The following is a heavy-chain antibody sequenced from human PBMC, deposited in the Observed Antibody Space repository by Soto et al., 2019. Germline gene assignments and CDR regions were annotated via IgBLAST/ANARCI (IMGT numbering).Heavy chain of an antibody. D-gene: IGHD1-7*01. CDR3: TRNSRYYYYGMDV. V-gene: IGHV3-49*03. CDR2: IRSKAYGGTT. J-gene: IGHJ6*02. Sequence: SLQLSCTASGFTFGDSAMSWFRQAPGKGLEWVGFIRSKAYGGTTEYAASVKGRFTISRDDSKSIAYLQMNSLKTEDTAVYYCTRNSRYYYYGMDVWGQGTTVTVSS. CDR1: GFTFGDSA.